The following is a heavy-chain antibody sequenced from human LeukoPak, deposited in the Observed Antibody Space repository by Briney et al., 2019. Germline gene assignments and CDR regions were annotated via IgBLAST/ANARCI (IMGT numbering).Heavy chain of an antibody. Sequence: SETLSLTCTVSGGSIRSYYWSWIRQPPGKGLEWIAYIYYSGSTNYNPSLKSRVTISVDTSKNQFSLKLSSVTAADTAVYYCARDMVPMIVVAPSAFDIWGQGTMVTVSS. CDR2: IYYSGST. J-gene: IGHJ3*02. CDR3: ARDMVPMIVVAPSAFDI. D-gene: IGHD3-22*01. CDR1: GGSIRSYY. V-gene: IGHV4-59*01.